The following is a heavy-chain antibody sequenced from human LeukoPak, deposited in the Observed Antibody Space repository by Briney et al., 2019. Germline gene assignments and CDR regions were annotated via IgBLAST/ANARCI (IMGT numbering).Heavy chain of an antibody. CDR3: AREIYGSGKYNWFDP. CDR1: GGTFSSYA. V-gene: IGHV1-2*02. Sequence: ASVKVSCKASGGTFSSYAISWVRQAPGQGLEWMGWINPNSGGTNYAQKFQGRVTMTRDTSISTAYMELSRLRSDDTAVYYCAREIYGSGKYNWFDPWGQGTLVTVSS. CDR2: INPNSGGT. D-gene: IGHD3-10*01. J-gene: IGHJ5*02.